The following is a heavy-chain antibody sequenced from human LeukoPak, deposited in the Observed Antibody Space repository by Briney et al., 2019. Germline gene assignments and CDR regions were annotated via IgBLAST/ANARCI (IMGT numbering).Heavy chain of an antibody. CDR2: IYTSGGT. J-gene: IGHJ4*02. Sequence: PSETLSLTCTVSGASISSFYWSWNRQPAGKGLEWIGRIYTSGGTNYNPSLKSRVTMSIDTSKNQFSLKLYSVTAADTAVYYCVTDRSGSYDYWGQGILVTVSS. D-gene: IGHD1-26*01. V-gene: IGHV4-4*07. CDR3: VTDRSGSYDY. CDR1: GASISSFY.